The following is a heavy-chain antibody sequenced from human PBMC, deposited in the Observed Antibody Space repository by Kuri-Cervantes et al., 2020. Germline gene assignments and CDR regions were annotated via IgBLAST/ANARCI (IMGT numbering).Heavy chain of an antibody. CDR2: ISYDGSNK. CDR1: GFTLSSYG. D-gene: IGHD1-26*01. Sequence: GESLKISCAASGFTLSSYGMHWVRQAPGKGLEWVAVISYDGSNKYYADSVKGRFTISRDNSKNTLYLQMNSLRAEDTAVYYCAKTGLSGSYTPGFDYWGQGTLVTVSS. V-gene: IGHV3-30*18. J-gene: IGHJ4*02. CDR3: AKTGLSGSYTPGFDY.